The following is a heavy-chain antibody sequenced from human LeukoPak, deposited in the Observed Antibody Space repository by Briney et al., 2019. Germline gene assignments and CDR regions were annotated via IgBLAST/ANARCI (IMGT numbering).Heavy chain of an antibody. J-gene: IGHJ4*02. CDR2: INSDGSST. CDR1: GFLFSGYW. Sequence: GGSLRLSCAASGFLFSGYWMDWVRQAPGKGLVWVSRINSDGSSTWYADSMKGRFTISRDNAKNTLYLQMNRLTSDDTAVYYCARDAIVRDYSNSDYWGQGTLVTVSS. V-gene: IGHV3-74*01. D-gene: IGHD4-11*01. CDR3: ARDAIVRDYSNSDY.